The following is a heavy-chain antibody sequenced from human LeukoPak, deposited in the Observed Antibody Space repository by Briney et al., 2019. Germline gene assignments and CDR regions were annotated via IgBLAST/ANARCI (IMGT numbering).Heavy chain of an antibody. J-gene: IGHJ5*02. D-gene: IGHD4-17*01. Sequence: KPSETLSLTCTVSGGSISSSSYYWGWIRQPPGKGLEWIGSIYYSGSTYYNPSLKSRVTISVDTSKNQFSLKLSSVTAAHTAVYYCARHGDDYGDPNWFDPWGQGTLVTVSS. CDR3: ARHGDDYGDPNWFDP. CDR2: IYYSGST. V-gene: IGHV4-39*01. CDR1: GGSISSSSYY.